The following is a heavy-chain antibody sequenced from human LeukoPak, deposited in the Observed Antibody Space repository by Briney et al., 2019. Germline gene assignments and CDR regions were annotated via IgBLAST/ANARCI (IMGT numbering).Heavy chain of an antibody. CDR3: ARAREGLCSSTSCQTALDY. V-gene: IGHV3-33*01. Sequence: GGSLRLSCAASGFTFSTYGMHWVRQAPGKGLEWVAVIWYDGSDKNHADSEKGRFTISRDNSKSTLYLQMNSLRAEDTAVYYCARAREGLCSSTSCQTALDYWGQGTLVTVSS. CDR2: IWYDGSDK. D-gene: IGHD2-2*01. J-gene: IGHJ4*02. CDR1: GFTFSTYG.